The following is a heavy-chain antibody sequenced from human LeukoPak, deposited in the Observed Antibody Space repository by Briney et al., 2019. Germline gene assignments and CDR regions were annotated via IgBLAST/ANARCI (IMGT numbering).Heavy chain of an antibody. J-gene: IGHJ4*02. CDR1: GSTFSNYY. Sequence: PGGSLRLSCAASGSTFSNYYMNWVRQAPGKGLEWVANIKQDGSEKYYVDSVKGRFSISRDNAKNSLYLQMNSLRAEDTAMYYCARDRGHCSGATCYSVLDSWGQGLLVTVSS. D-gene: IGHD2-15*01. CDR2: IKQDGSEK. CDR3: ARDRGHCSGATCYSVLDS. V-gene: IGHV3-7*04.